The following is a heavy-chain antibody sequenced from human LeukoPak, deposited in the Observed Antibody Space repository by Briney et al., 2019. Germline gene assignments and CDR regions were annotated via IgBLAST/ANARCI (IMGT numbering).Heavy chain of an antibody. J-gene: IGHJ6*02. CDR2: ISYDGSNK. D-gene: IGHD5-18*01. CDR3: ARGYSYGYYYYYGMDV. CDR1: GFTFNSYG. Sequence: GGSLRLSCAASGFTFNSYGMHWVRQAPGKGLEWVAVISYDGSNKYYADSVKGRFTISRDNSKNTLYLQMNSLRAEDTAVYYCARGYSYGYYYYYGMDVWGQGTTVTV. V-gene: IGHV3-30*03.